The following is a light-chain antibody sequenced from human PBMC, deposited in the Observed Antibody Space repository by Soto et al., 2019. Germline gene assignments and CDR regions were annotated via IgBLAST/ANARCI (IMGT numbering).Light chain of an antibody. CDR3: VAWDDSLNGYV. V-gene: IGLV1-44*01. Sequence: QPVLTQPPSASGTPGQRVTISCSGSSSNIGSNTVNWYQQLPGTAPKLLIYNNNQRPSGVPDRFSGSKSGTSASLAISGLQSEDEADYYCVAWDDSLNGYVFGTGTKLTVL. CDR2: NNN. J-gene: IGLJ1*01. CDR1: SSNIGSNT.